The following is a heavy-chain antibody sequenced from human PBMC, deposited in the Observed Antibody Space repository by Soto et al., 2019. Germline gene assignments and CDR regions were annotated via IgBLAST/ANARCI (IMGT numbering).Heavy chain of an antibody. J-gene: IGHJ4*02. D-gene: IGHD2-21*01. CDR1: GFMFRSYW. CDR2: INQNGSER. CDR3: ATAILDF. V-gene: IGHV3-7*05. Sequence: VELVESGGCLVQPGGSLSLSCAANGFMFRSYWMTWVRQAPGQGLEWVANINQNGSERYHVESVEGRFTISRDNANNSVLLEMENLRVEDTAMYYCATAILDFWGQGTLVSVSS.